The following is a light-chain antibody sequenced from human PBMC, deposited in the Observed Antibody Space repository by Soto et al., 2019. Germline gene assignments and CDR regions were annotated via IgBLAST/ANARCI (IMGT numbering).Light chain of an antibody. V-gene: IGKV3-11*01. J-gene: IGKJ2*01. CDR2: DAS. CDR3: QQRSNWPPGYT. Sequence: ETVLTQSPATLSLSPGERATLSCRASQSVTTYLAWYQQKPGQAPRLLIYDASNRATGIPARFSGSGSGTDFTLTISSQEPEDFAVYYCQQRSNWPPGYTFGQGTKLEIK. CDR1: QSVTTY.